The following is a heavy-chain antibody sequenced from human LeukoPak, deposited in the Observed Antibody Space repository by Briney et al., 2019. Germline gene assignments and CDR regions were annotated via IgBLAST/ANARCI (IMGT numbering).Heavy chain of an antibody. D-gene: IGHD5-18*01. CDR2: IKQDGSEK. CDR3: ARGDERRRIQLWLSRFYYYYMDV. J-gene: IGHJ6*03. CDR1: GFTFSSYW. Sequence: PGGSLRLSCAASGFTFSSYWMSWVRQAPGKGLEWVANIKQDGSEKYYVDSVKGRFTISRDNAKNSLYLQMNSLRAEDTAVYYCARGDERRRIQLWLSRFYYYYMDVWGKGTTVTISS. V-gene: IGHV3-7*01.